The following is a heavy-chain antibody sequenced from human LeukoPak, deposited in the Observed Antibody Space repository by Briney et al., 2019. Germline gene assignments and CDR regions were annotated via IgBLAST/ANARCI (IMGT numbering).Heavy chain of an antibody. J-gene: IGHJ4*02. CDR2: INPDGTTT. Sequence: GGSLRLSCAASGFTFSNYWVHWVRQAPGMGLVWVSRINPDGTTTSYADSVKGRFTISRDNAKNTLYLQMNSLRAEDTAVYYCARGYSGSYRIDYWGQGTLVTVSS. CDR1: GFTFSNYW. D-gene: IGHD1-26*01. V-gene: IGHV3-74*01. CDR3: ARGYSGSYRIDY.